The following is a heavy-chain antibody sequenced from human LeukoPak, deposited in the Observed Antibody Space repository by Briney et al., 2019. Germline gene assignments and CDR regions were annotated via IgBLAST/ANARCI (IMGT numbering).Heavy chain of an antibody. J-gene: IGHJ6*03. CDR1: GGSISSGGYY. Sequence: SETLSLTCTVSGGSISSGGYYWSWIRQHPGKGLEWIGYIYYSGSTYYNPSLKSRVTISVDTSKNQFSLKLSSVTAADTAVYYCARGSGGYCSSTSCYTGYYYYYMDVWGKGTTVTVSS. V-gene: IGHV4-31*03. CDR2: IYYSGST. CDR3: ARGSGGYCSSTSCYTGYYYYYMDV. D-gene: IGHD2-2*02.